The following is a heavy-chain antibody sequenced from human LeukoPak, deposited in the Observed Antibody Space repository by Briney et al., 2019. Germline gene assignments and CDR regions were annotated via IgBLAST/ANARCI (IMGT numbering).Heavy chain of an antibody. D-gene: IGHD3-10*01. CDR2: IWYDGSNK. Sequence: QSGGSLRLSCAASGFTFSSYGMHWVRQAPGKGLEWVAVIWYDGSNKYYADSVKGRFTISRDNSKNTLYLQMNSLRAEDTAVYYCARAVYGSGSYWFDPWGQGTLVTVSS. V-gene: IGHV3-33*01. CDR3: ARAVYGSGSYWFDP. J-gene: IGHJ5*02. CDR1: GFTFSSYG.